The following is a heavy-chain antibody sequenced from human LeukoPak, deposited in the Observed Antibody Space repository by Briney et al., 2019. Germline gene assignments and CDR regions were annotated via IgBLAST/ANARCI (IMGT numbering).Heavy chain of an antibody. D-gene: IGHD7-27*01. Sequence: PSETLSLTCAVSGGSISEYYWSWIRQPPGKGLEYIGYIHYSGHTNYNPSLKSRVTISVDTSNYQLSLRLTSVTAADTAVYYCARLVGVNRGSEDYWGQGTLVTVSS. CDR1: GGSISEYY. J-gene: IGHJ4*02. V-gene: IGHV4-59*01. CDR3: ARLVGVNRGSEDY. CDR2: IHYSGHT.